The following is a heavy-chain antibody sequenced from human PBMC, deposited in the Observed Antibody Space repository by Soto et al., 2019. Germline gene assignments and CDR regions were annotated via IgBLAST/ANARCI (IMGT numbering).Heavy chain of an antibody. Sequence: PGGSLRLSCAASGFTFIRYAMNWFRHSPGRGLQWISGISVSGDNTSYVESVRGRFTVYRDNSKNTLYLQMNNLRAEDTALYYCAKDGKMRTKVWFPAGYGMDVWGQGTTVTVSS. D-gene: IGHD3-10*01. CDR1: GFTFIRYA. V-gene: IGHV3-23*01. J-gene: IGHJ6*02. CDR2: ISVSGDNT. CDR3: AKDGKMRTKVWFPAGYGMDV.